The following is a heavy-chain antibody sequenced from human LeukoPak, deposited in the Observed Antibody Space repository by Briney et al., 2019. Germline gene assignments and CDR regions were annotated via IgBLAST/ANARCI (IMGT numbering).Heavy chain of an antibody. CDR3: ASAPAVLRFLESLTKPFGLIDDY. Sequence: PGGSLRLSCAASGFTFSSYAMHWVRQAPGKGLEWVAVISYDGSNKYYADSVKGRFTISRDNSKNTLYLQMNSLRAEDTAVYYCASAPAVLRFLESLTKPFGLIDDYWGQGTLVTVSS. J-gene: IGHJ4*02. V-gene: IGHV3-30-3*01. CDR2: ISYDGSNK. D-gene: IGHD3-3*01. CDR1: GFTFSSYA.